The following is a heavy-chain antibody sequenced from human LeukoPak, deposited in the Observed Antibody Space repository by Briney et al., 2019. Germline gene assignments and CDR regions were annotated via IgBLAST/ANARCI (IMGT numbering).Heavy chain of an antibody. CDR1: GFTFSSYA. CDR3: AKVEAADGYCSGGSCYYFDY. D-gene: IGHD2-15*01. Sequence: QAGGSLRLSCAASGFTFSSYAMSWVRPAPGEGRVWVSAISGSGGSTYYADSVKGRFTISRDNSKNTLYLQMNSLRAEDTAVYYCAKVEAADGYCSGGSCYYFDYWGQGTLVTVSS. V-gene: IGHV3-23*01. J-gene: IGHJ4*02. CDR2: ISGSGGST.